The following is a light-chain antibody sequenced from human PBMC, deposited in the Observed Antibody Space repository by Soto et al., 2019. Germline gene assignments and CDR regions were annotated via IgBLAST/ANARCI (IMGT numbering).Light chain of an antibody. V-gene: IGKV3-15*01. J-gene: IGKJ2*01. CDR2: GAS. Sequence: EFVLTQSPATLSLSPGERATLSCRASQSVSSYLAWYQQKPGQAPRLLIYGASTRATDIPPRFSGSGSGTEFTLAIDSLQSEDFAVYYCHQYAFWPYTFGQGTKVDI. CDR3: HQYAFWPYT. CDR1: QSVSSY.